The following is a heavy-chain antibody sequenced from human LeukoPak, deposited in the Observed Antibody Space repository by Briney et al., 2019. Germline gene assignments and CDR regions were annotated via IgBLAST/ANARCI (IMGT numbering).Heavy chain of an antibody. D-gene: IGHD3-22*01. CDR3: AKAPSDSSGYNDY. V-gene: IGHV3-30*02. J-gene: IGHJ4*02. Sequence: PGGSLRLSCAASGFTFSSYSMNWVRQAPGKGLEWVAFIRYDGSNKYYADSVKGRFTISRDNSKNTLYLQMNSLRAEDTAVYYCAKAPSDSSGYNDYWGQGTLVTVSS. CDR2: IRYDGSNK. CDR1: GFTFSSYS.